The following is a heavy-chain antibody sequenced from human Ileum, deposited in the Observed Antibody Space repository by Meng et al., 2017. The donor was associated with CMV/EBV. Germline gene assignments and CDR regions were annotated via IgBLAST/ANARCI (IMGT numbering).Heavy chain of an antibody. V-gene: IGHV1-2*02. D-gene: IGHD1-1*01. J-gene: IGHJ3*02. Sequence: QGHVVQSGAEVRKPWDSVKVSCKGSGNTFGDYYVHWVRQAPGQGLEWSAWIKPKSGEGDYSQTFQGRITLTRDTSINTVYMELNSLTSDDTAVYYCARDWNRRSFDIWGQGTMVTVSS. CDR2: IKPKSGEG. CDR1: GNTFGDYY. CDR3: ARDWNRRSFDI.